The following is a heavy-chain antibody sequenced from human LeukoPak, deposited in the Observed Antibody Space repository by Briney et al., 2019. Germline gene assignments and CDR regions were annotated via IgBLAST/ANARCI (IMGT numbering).Heavy chain of an antibody. CDR3: CTATYADYYYGMDV. Sequence: GGSLRLSCAASGFIFSRSAMHWVRQAPGKGLEFVSAISSNGGSTFYANSVKGRFTISRDNSKNTLYLQMGSLRAEDMAAYYCCTATYADYYYGMDVWGQGTTVTVSS. D-gene: IGHD2-15*01. CDR2: ISSNGGST. CDR1: GFIFSRSA. V-gene: IGHV3-64*01. J-gene: IGHJ6*02.